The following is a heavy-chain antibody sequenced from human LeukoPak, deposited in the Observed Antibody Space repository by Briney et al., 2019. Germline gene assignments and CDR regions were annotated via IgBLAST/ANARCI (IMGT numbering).Heavy chain of an antibody. D-gene: IGHD3-10*01. Sequence: PSETLSLTCTVSGGPISSYYWSWIRQPPGKGLEWIGYIYYSGSTNYNPSLKSRVTISVDTSKNQFSLKLSSVTAADTAVYYCARVVRGVINDYWGQGTLVTVSS. J-gene: IGHJ4*02. CDR1: GGPISSYY. V-gene: IGHV4-59*01. CDR2: IYYSGST. CDR3: ARVVRGVINDY.